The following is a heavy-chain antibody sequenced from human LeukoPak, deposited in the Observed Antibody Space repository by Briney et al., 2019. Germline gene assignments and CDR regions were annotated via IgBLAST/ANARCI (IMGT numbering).Heavy chain of an antibody. CDR1: GGSISSYF. Sequence: SETLSLTCTVSGGSISSYFWSWIRQPPGKGLEWIGYIYYSGTTNYNPSLKSRVTISVDTSKNQFSLRLSSVTAADTAVYYCAREPRSPGGRGRPFDFWGQGTLVTVSS. D-gene: IGHD2-15*01. CDR2: IYYSGTT. V-gene: IGHV4-59*01. CDR3: AREPRSPGGRGRPFDF. J-gene: IGHJ4*02.